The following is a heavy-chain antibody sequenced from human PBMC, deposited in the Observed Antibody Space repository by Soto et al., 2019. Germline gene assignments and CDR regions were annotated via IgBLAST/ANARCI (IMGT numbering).Heavy chain of an antibody. J-gene: IGHJ5*02. D-gene: IGHD1-26*01. CDR1: GYTFIGYY. CDR2: INPRSGDT. CDR3: GRDGVGATPLGWFDP. Sequence: QVQLVQSGAEVKKPGASVKVSCKASGYTFIGYYIHWVRQAPGQGLEWMGRINPRSGDTTYAQKLKVRLTMTRDTSISTAYMELSSLRSDDTAVYYCGRDGVGATPLGWFDPCGQGSLVTVSS. V-gene: IGHV1-2*06.